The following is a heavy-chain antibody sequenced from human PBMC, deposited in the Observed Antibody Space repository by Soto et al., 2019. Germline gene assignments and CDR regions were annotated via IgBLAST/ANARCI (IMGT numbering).Heavy chain of an antibody. V-gene: IGHV5-51*01. CDR3: ARPFDTSGWYDH. Sequence: GESLKISCKGSRYSFTSYWIAWVRQMPEKGLECMGIIYPGDSDTRYSPSFEGQVTISADKSINTAYLQWSSLKASDSAMYYCARPFDTSGWYDHWGQGTLVTVSS. J-gene: IGHJ5*02. D-gene: IGHD6-19*01. CDR2: IYPGDSDT. CDR1: RYSFTSYW.